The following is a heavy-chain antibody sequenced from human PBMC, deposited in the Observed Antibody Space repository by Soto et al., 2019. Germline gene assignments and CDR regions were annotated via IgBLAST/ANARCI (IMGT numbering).Heavy chain of an antibody. CDR1: GGSISSGDYY. J-gene: IGHJ5*02. V-gene: IGHV4-30-4*01. CDR3: ARDINPVYYDSSGYYYNWFDP. Sequence: PSETLSLTCTVSGGSISSGDYYWSWIRQPPGRGLEWIGYIYYSGSTYYNPSLKSRVTISVDTSKNQFSLKLSSVTAADTAVYYCARDINPVYYDSSGYYYNWFDPWGQGTLVTVSS. CDR2: IYYSGST. D-gene: IGHD3-22*01.